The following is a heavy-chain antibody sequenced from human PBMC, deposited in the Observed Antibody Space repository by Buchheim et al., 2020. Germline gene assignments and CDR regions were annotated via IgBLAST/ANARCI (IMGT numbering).Heavy chain of an antibody. D-gene: IGHD4-17*01. CDR2: IIPILGIA. J-gene: IGHJ6*02. V-gene: IGHV1-69*02. CDR1: GYKFTSYG. CDR3: GRNDYGDYGYGMDV. Sequence: VQVVQSGSDVKKSGASVRVTCTTYGYKFTSYGVGWVRQAPGQGLEWMGRIIPILGIANYAQKFQGRVTITADKSTSTAYMELSSLRSEDTAVYYCGRNDYGDYGYGMDVWGQGTT.